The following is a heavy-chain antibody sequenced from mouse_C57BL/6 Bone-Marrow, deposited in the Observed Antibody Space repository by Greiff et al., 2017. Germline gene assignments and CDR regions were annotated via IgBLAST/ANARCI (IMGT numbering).Heavy chain of an antibody. CDR3: AREGWYSDV. CDR1: GYTFTSYW. CDR2: IDPSDSYT. Sequence: VQLQQPGAELVRPGTSVKLSCKASGYTFTSYWMHWVKQRPGQGLEWIGVIDPSDSYTNYNQKFKGKATLTVDTSSSTAYMQLSSLTSEDSAVYYCAREGWYSDVWGTGTTVTVSS. J-gene: IGHJ1*03. V-gene: IGHV1-59*01.